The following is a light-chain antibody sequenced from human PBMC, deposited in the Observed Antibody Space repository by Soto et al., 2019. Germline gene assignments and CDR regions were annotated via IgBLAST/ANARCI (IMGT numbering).Light chain of an antibody. Sequence: EIVLTQSPATLSLSPGERATLSCRASQSVSSYLAWCQQKPGQAPRLLIYDASNRATGIPARFSGSGSGTDFTLTISSLEPEDFVVYYCQQRSNWLTFGGGTKVEIK. J-gene: IGKJ4*01. V-gene: IGKV3-11*01. CDR2: DAS. CDR3: QQRSNWLT. CDR1: QSVSSY.